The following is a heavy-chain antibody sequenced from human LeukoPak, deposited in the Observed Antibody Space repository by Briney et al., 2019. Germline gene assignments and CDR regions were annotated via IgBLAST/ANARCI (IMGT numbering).Heavy chain of an antibody. V-gene: IGHV3-7*03. D-gene: IGHD7-27*01. CDR3: ATVRTGDGVRDWFDP. Sequence: GGSLRLSCAASGFTFSSYWMSWVRQAPGEGLEWVAKINQDGTEKAYVDSVRGRFTISRDSAKNSLFLQMNSLRAEDTAVYYCATVRTGDGVRDWFDPWGQGTLVTVSS. CDR1: GFTFSSYW. CDR2: INQDGTEK. J-gene: IGHJ5*02.